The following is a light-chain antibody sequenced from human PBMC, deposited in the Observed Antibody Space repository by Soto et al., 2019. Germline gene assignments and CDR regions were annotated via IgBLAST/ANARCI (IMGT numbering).Light chain of an antibody. CDR1: SNDVGGYNY. Sequence: QSALTQPPSASGSPGQSVTISCTGTSNDVGGYNYVSWYQQHPGKAPKLIIYEVSQRPSRVPHRFSGSKSGNTASLTVSGLXVDXXXDYXXXSXXXSTYRYVFGSGTKLTVL. V-gene: IGLV2-8*01. CDR2: EVS. CDR3: XSXXXSTYRYV. J-gene: IGLJ1*01.